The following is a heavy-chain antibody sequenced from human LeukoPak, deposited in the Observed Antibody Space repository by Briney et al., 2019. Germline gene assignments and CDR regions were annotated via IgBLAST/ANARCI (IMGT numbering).Heavy chain of an antibody. CDR2: ISSSSSTI. D-gene: IGHD1-1*01. J-gene: IGHJ4*02. CDR1: GFTFSSYS. Sequence: GGSLRLPCAASGFTFSSYSMNWVRQAPGKGLEWVSYISSSSSTIYYADSVKGRFTISRDNAKNSLFLQMNSLRDEDTAVYYCARAGLTTYPPNFDYWGQGTLVTVSS. CDR3: ARAGLTTYPPNFDY. V-gene: IGHV3-48*02.